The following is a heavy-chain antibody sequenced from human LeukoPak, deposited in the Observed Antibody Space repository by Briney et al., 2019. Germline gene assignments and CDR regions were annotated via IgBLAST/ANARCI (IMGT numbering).Heavy chain of an antibody. Sequence: SETLSLACTVSGGSISSSSYYWGWIRQPPGKGLEWIGSIYYSGSTYYNPSLKSRVTISVDTSKNQFSLKLSSVTAADTAVYYCARASPKLWSGYLSFDYWGQGTLVTVSS. CDR3: ARASPKLWSGYLSFDY. CDR1: GGSISSSSYY. V-gene: IGHV4-39*07. CDR2: IYYSGST. J-gene: IGHJ4*02. D-gene: IGHD3-3*01.